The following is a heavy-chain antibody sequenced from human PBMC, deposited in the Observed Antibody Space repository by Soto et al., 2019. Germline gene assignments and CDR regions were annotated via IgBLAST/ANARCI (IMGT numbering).Heavy chain of an antibody. D-gene: IGHD3-10*01. CDR2: MNPNSGNT. V-gene: IGHV1-8*01. CDR1: GYTFTSYD. J-gene: IGHJ3*02. CDR3: ARGLAYYYGASRAFDI. Sequence: QVQLVQSGAEVKKPGASVKVSCKASGYTFTSYDINWVRQATGQGLEWMGWMNPNSGNTGYAQKFQGRVTMTRNTSISTAYMELSSLRSEDTAVYYCARGLAYYYGASRAFDIWGQGTMVTVSS.